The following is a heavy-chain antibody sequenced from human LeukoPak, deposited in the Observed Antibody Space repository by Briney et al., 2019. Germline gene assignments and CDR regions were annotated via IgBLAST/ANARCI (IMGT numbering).Heavy chain of an antibody. Sequence: GASVKVSCKASGYTFTSYDINWVRQAPGQGLEWMGWINPNSGGTNYAQKFQGWVTMTRDTSISTAYMELSRLRSDDTAVYYCAREDCSGGSCYCDYWGQGTLVTVSS. J-gene: IGHJ4*02. V-gene: IGHV1-2*04. CDR1: GYTFTSYD. CDR2: INPNSGGT. CDR3: AREDCSGGSCYCDY. D-gene: IGHD2-15*01.